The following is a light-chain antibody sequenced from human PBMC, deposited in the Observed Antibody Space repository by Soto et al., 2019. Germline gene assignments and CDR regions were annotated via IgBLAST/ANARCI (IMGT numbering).Light chain of an antibody. Sequence: DIQMTQSPSTLSASVGDRVTITCRASQSISDSLAWYQQKPGKAPDLLISDASSLERGVPSRFSGSGSGTEFTLTISSLQPDDFATYYCQQDNGFSRTFGRGTKVEV. CDR3: QQDNGFSRT. CDR1: QSISDS. J-gene: IGKJ1*01. V-gene: IGKV1-5*01. CDR2: DAS.